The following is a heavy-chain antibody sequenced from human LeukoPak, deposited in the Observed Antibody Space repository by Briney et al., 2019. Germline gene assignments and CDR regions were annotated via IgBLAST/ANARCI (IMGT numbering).Heavy chain of an antibody. D-gene: IGHD4-17*01. CDR3: ARDLHDYGDYGDNY. J-gene: IGHJ4*02. V-gene: IGHV1-69*05. CDR1: GGTFSSYA. CDR2: IIPIFGTA. Sequence: GASVKVSCKASGGTFSSYAISWVRQAPGQGLEWMGGIIPIFGTANYAQKFQGRVTITTDESTSTAYMELSSLRSEDTAVYYCARDLHDYGDYGDNYWGQGTLVTVSS.